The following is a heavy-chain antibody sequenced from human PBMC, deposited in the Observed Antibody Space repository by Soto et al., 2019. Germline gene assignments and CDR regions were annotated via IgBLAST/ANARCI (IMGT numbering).Heavy chain of an antibody. CDR3: TGPVTMVRGVTSRRPYYPGGMDV. J-gene: IGHJ6*02. V-gene: IGHV1-69*13. D-gene: IGHD3-10*01. Sequence: VASVKVSCKASGGTFSSYAISWVRQAPGQGLEWMGGIIPIFGTANYAQKFQGRVTITADESTSTAYMELSSLRSEDTAVYYCTGPVTMVRGVTSRRPYYPGGMDVWGQGTTVTVSS. CDR2: IIPIFGTA. CDR1: GGTFSSYA.